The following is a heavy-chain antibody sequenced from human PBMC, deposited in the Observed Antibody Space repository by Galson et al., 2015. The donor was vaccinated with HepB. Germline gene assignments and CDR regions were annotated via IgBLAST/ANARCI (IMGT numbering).Heavy chain of an antibody. CDR3: ARAGSSRAFDY. D-gene: IGHD6-13*01. J-gene: IGHJ4*02. CDR2: ISYDGSNK. Sequence: SLRLSCAASGFTFSSYAMHWVRQAPGKGLEWVAVISYDGSNKYYADSVKGRFTISRDNSKNTLYLQMNSLRAEDTAVYYCARAGSSRAFDYWGQGTLVTVSS. CDR1: GFTFSSYA. V-gene: IGHV3-30*04.